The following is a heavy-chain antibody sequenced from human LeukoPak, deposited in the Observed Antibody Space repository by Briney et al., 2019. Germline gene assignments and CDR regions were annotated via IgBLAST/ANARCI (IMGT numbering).Heavy chain of an antibody. Sequence: GGSLRLSCAASGFTISSYAMSWVRQAPGKGLEWVSAISGSGGSTYYADSVKGRFTISRDNSKNTLYLQMNSLRAEDTAVYYCAKVISLVVVPDAFDIWGQGTMVTVSS. CDR2: ISGSGGST. CDR3: AKVISLVVVPDAFDI. V-gene: IGHV3-23*01. D-gene: IGHD3-22*01. CDR1: GFTISSYA. J-gene: IGHJ3*02.